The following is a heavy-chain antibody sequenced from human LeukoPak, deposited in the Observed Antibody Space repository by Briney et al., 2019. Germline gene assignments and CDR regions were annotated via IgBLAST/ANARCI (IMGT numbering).Heavy chain of an antibody. V-gene: IGHV3-23*01. CDR3: ARYKGTSYLLSFDY. Sequence: GGSLRLSCGASGCTFSCYAMRWVRQARGKGLEWVSAFVGCGGSTYCADSVRGRFIISRDNSKNTLYLQMNSLRAADTAVYYCARYKGTSYLLSFDYQGQRTLVTVSS. CDR2: FVGCGGST. J-gene: IGHJ4*02. D-gene: IGHD6-6*01. CDR1: GCTFSCYA.